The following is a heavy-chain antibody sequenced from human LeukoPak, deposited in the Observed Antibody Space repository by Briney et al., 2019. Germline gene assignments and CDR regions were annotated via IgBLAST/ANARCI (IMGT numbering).Heavy chain of an antibody. CDR2: ISGSGDST. D-gene: IGHD3-10*01. CDR3: AKRPEGKVRGVPAY. Sequence: GGSLRLSCADSGFTFSRYAMSWVRQAPGKGLEWVSAISGSGDSTYYADCVNGRFTISRDNSRNMLYLQMNSLRAEDTALYYCAKRPEGKVRGVPAYWGQGTLVTVSS. V-gene: IGHV3-23*01. J-gene: IGHJ4*02. CDR1: GFTFSRYA.